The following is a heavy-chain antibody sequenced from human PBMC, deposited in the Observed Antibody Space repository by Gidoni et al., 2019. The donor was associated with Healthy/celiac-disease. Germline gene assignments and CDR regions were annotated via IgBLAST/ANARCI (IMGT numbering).Heavy chain of an antibody. J-gene: IGHJ6*02. Sequence: EVQLLESGGGLVQPGGSLRLYCAASGFTFSSYAMSWVRQAPGKGLGWFSAISGSGGSTYYADSVKGRFTISRDNSKNTLYLQMNSLRAEDTAVYYCAKSFRGYGDYYYGMDVWGQGTTVTVSS. D-gene: IGHD4-17*01. CDR1: GFTFSSYA. V-gene: IGHV3-23*01. CDR3: AKSFRGYGDYYYGMDV. CDR2: ISGSGGST.